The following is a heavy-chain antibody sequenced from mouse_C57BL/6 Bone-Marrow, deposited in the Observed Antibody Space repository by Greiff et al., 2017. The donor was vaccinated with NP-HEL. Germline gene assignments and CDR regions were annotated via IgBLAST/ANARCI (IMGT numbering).Heavy chain of an antibody. Sequence: EVQLQESGPGLVKPSQSLSLTCSVTGYSITSGYYWNWIRQFPGNKLEWMGYISYDGSNNYNPSLKNRISITRDTSKNQFFLKLNSVTTEDTATYYGARGITTVVAWYFEVWGTGTTVTVSS. CDR1: GYSITSGYY. J-gene: IGHJ1*03. V-gene: IGHV3-6*01. CDR3: ARGITTVVAWYFEV. D-gene: IGHD1-1*01. CDR2: ISYDGSN.